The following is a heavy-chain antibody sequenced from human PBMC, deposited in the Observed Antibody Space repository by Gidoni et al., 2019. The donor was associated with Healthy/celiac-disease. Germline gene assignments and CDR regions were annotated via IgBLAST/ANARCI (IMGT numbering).Heavy chain of an antibody. Sequence: QVQLVESGGGVVQPGRSLRLSCAASGFTFSSYGMHWVRQAPGKGLEWVAVIWYDGSNKYYADSVKGRFTISRDNSKNTLYLQMNSLRAEDTAVYYCARGYDTLRYFDYWGQGTLVTVSS. CDR1: GFTFSSYG. D-gene: IGHD3-22*01. CDR3: ARGYDTLRYFDY. CDR2: IWYDGSNK. V-gene: IGHV3-33*01. J-gene: IGHJ4*02.